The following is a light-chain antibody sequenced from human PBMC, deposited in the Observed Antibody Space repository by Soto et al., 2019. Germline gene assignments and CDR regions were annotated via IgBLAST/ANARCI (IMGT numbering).Light chain of an antibody. J-gene: IGLJ1*01. CDR3: SSYTSSTTPV. CDR2: EVS. V-gene: IGLV2-14*01. CDR1: GSDVGGYNY. Sequence: QSALTQPASVSGSPGQSSTISCTGTGSDVGGYNYVSWYQQHPGKAPKLMIYEVSNRPSGVSNRFSGSKSGNTASLTISGLQAEDEADYYCSSYTSSTTPVFGTGTKVTVL.